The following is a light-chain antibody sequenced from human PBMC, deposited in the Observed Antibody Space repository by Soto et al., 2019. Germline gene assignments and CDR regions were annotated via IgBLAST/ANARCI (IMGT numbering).Light chain of an antibody. CDR2: EVN. CDR1: SSDVGGYNY. V-gene: IGLV2-8*01. Sequence: QSVLTQPPSASGSPGQSVTISCTGTSSDVGGYNYVSWYQQHPRKVPKLMIYEVNKRPSGVPDRFSGSKSGNTASLTVSGLQAEDEADYYCTSYAGGNNVFGTGTKLTVL. J-gene: IGLJ1*01. CDR3: TSYAGGNNV.